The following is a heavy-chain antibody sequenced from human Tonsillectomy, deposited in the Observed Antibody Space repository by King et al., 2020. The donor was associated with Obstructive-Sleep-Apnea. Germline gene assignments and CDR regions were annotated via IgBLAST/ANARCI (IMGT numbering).Heavy chain of an antibody. Sequence: QLQESGPGLVKPSETLSLTCTVSGGSISSYYWSWIRPPPGKGLEWIGYIYYTGSTNCNPSLKSRATISVDTSKNQFSLKLTSVTAADTAVYYCARSITSTWYSVDYWGQGTLVTVSS. CDR2: IYYTGST. J-gene: IGHJ4*02. CDR3: ARSITSTWYSVDY. D-gene: IGHD2-2*01. V-gene: IGHV4-59*01. CDR1: GGSISSYY.